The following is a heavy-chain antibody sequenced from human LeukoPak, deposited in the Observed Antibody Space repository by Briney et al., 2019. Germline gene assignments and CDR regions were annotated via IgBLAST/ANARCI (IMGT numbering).Heavy chain of an antibody. V-gene: IGHV4-59*08. CDR2: IYYSGST. CDR3: ARHSSAWYGSLFDS. J-gene: IGHJ4*02. CDR1: GGSISSFY. D-gene: IGHD6-19*01. Sequence: SETLSLTCNVSGGSISSFYWSWIRQPPGEGLEWIGYIYYSGSTNYNPSLKSRVTISVDTSNNQFSLILNSLTAADTAVYYCARHSSAWYGSLFDSWGQGTLVTVSS.